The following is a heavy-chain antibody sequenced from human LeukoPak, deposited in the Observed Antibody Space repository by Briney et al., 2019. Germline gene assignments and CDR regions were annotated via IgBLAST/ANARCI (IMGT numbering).Heavy chain of an antibody. CDR1: GYTFTSYG. Sequence: ASVKVSCKASGYTFTSYGISWVRQAPGQGLEWMGWISAYSGNTNYAQKLQGRVTMTTDTSTSTAYMELGSLRSDDTAVYYCARVRIVVVVAATFGDWFDPWGQGTLVTVSS. J-gene: IGHJ5*02. CDR2: ISAYSGNT. V-gene: IGHV1-18*01. CDR3: ARVRIVVVVAATFGDWFDP. D-gene: IGHD2-15*01.